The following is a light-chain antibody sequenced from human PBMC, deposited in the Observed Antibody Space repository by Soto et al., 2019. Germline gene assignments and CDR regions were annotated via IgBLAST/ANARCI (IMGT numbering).Light chain of an antibody. CDR3: AVWEDNLKGL. CDR2: AND. CDR1: RSNIGGNA. Sequence: QSVLTQPPSMSGTPGQRVTISCSGSRSNIGGNAVTWYQQVPGTAPRLLIYANDQRPSGVSDRFSGSKSATSASLAISGLQSEDEADYYCAVWEDNLKGLFGGGTKLTVL. J-gene: IGLJ2*01. V-gene: IGLV1-44*01.